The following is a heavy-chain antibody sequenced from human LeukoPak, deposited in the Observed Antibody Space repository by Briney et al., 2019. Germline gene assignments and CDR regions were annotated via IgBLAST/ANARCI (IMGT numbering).Heavy chain of an antibody. CDR2: MNPNSGDT. V-gene: IGHV1-8*01. CDR3: ARDPGKYSGYEFDY. CDR1: GYTFTSYD. Sequence: ASVKVSCKASGYTFTSYDINWVRQATGQGLEWMGWMNPNSGDTGYAQKFQGRVTMTRDTSISTAYMELSRLRSDDTAVYYCARDPGKYSGYEFDYWGQGTLVIVSS. J-gene: IGHJ4*02. D-gene: IGHD5-12*01.